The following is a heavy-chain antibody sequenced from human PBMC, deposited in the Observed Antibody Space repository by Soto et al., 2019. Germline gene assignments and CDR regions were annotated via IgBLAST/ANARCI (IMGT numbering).Heavy chain of an antibody. CDR2: ISAYKTNI. Sequence: QVQLVQSGAEVKKPGASVQVSCKASGYTFPNYGITWVRQAPGQGLEWMGWISAYKTNIKYAQKFQGIVTLTKDTSTSTAYMELRSLRSDDTAIYYCLRYLDGSGAYYTDFWGQVTLVTVSS. CDR3: LRYLDGSGAYYTDF. D-gene: IGHD3-10*01. V-gene: IGHV1-18*01. J-gene: IGHJ4*02. CDR1: GYTFPNYG.